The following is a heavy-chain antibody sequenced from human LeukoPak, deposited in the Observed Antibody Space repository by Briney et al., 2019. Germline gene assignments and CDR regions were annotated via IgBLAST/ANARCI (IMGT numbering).Heavy chain of an antibody. J-gene: IGHJ2*01. Sequence: RSGGSLRLSCAASGFTFSSYSMNWVRQAPGKGLEWVSSISSSSSYIYYADSVKGRFTISRDNAKNSLYLQMNSLRAEDTAVYYCARDLTIVVWDFDLWGRGTLVTVSS. CDR2: ISSSSSYI. CDR1: GFTFSSYS. D-gene: IGHD2-21*01. CDR3: ARDLTIVVWDFDL. V-gene: IGHV3-21*01.